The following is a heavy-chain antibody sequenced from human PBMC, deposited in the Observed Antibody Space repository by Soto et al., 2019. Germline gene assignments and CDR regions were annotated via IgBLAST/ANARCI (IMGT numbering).Heavy chain of an antibody. CDR3: AHIQLGTFFGLVTQTDGWFDS. Sequence: QITLKESGPTLVNPTQTLTLTCTFSGFSLSTSGAGVGWIRQPPGKALEWLALFYWDDDKRYSPSIKNRVTITQYTSKTQVVLKLTNAEPVDTASYYCAHIQLGTFFGLVTQTDGWFDSWGQGTLVTVPS. D-gene: IGHD3-3*01. V-gene: IGHV2-5*02. CDR1: GFSLSTSGAG. J-gene: IGHJ5*01. CDR2: FYWDDDK.